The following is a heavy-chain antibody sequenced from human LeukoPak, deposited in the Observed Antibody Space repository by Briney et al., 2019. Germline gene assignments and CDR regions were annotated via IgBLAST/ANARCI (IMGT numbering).Heavy chain of an antibody. CDR2: ISAYNGNT. Sequence: GASVKVSFKASGYTFTSYGISWVRQAPGQGLEWMGWISAYNGNTNYAQKLQGRVTMTTDTSTSTAYMELRSLRSDDTAVYYCARDLVVDFWTPFRYWGQGTLVTVSS. CDR1: GYTFTSYG. J-gene: IGHJ4*02. CDR3: ARDLVVDFWTPFRY. D-gene: IGHD3-3*01. V-gene: IGHV1-18*01.